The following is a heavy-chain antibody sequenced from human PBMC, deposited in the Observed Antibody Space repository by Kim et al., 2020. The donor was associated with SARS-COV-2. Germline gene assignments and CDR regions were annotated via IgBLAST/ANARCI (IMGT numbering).Heavy chain of an antibody. J-gene: IGHJ2*01. D-gene: IGHD3-10*01. V-gene: IGHV1-69*13. Sequence: SVKVSCKASGGTLSGHSFSWVRQAPGQGPEWMAGIIPSYGVGNHAEKFQGRIVLTADESTATLFMELSSLTSEDTAVFYCARDKYGINYWYFDLWGPGTLVTVSS. CDR2: IIPSYGVG. CDR1: GGTLSGHS. CDR3: ARDKYGINYWYFDL.